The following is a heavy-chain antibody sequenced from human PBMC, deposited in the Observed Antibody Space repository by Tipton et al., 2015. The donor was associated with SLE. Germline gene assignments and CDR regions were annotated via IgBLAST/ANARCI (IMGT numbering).Heavy chain of an antibody. CDR1: GFTFSSYW. CDR2: INQDGSEK. CDR3: ARGGSLHIVATIVDY. Sequence: SLRLSCAASGFTFSSYWMTWVRQAPGKGLEWVANINQDGSEKYYVDSVKGRFTISRDDAKNSLYLQMNSLRAEDTAVYYCARGGSLHIVATIVDYWGQGTLLTVSS. D-gene: IGHD5-12*01. J-gene: IGHJ4*02. V-gene: IGHV3-7*01.